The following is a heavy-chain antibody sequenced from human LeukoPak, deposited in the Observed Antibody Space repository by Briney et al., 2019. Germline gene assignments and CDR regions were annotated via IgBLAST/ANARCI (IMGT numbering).Heavy chain of an antibody. J-gene: IGHJ4*02. Sequence: GRSLRLSCAASGFTLSNYGVHWVRQAPGKGLEWVAFIYSDGSKSYYADSVRGRFTISRDNSKNKVYLQMNSLRAEDTAVYYCARGEGGYSGYDWWSVDWGQGTLVTVSS. V-gene: IGHV3-33*01. CDR2: IYSDGSKS. CDR1: GFTLSNYG. D-gene: IGHD5-12*01. CDR3: ARGEGGYSGYDWWSVD.